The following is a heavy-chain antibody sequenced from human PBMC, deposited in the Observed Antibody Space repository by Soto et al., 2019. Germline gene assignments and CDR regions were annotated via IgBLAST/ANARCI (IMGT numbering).Heavy chain of an antibody. CDR2: TRNKANSYTT. Sequence: PGGSLRLSCAASGFTFSDHYMDWVRQAPGKGLEWVGRTRNKANSYTTEYAASVKGRFTISRDDSKNSLYLQMNSLKTEDTAVYYCALTAINMVRGTKAGDYWGQGTLVTVSS. CDR1: GFTFSDHY. CDR3: ALTAINMVRGTKAGDY. V-gene: IGHV3-72*01. D-gene: IGHD3-10*01. J-gene: IGHJ4*02.